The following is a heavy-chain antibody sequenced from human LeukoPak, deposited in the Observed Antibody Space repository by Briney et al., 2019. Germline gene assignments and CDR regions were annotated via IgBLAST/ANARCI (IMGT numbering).Heavy chain of an antibody. V-gene: IGHV3-30-3*01. CDR2: ISYDGSNK. Sequence: PGGSLRLSCAASGFTFSSYAMHWVRQAPGKGLEWVAVISYDGSNKYYADSVKGRFTISRDNSKNTLYLQMNSLRAEDTAVYYCAREGNHYYNSGFDYWIQGNLVTVSS. J-gene: IGHJ4*02. CDR1: GFTFSSYA. D-gene: IGHD3-22*01. CDR3: AREGNHYYNSGFDY.